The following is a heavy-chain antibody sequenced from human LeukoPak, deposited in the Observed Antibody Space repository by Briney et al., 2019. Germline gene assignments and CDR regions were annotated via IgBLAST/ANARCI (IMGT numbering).Heavy chain of an antibody. CDR1: GFTFSSYA. CDR3: ARDRIAAADYDAFDI. J-gene: IGHJ3*02. Sequence: PGGSLRLSCAASGFTFSSYAMSWVRQAPGKGLEWVPVIYSGGSTYYADSVKGRFTISRDNSKNTLYLQMNSLRAEVTAVYYCARDRIAAADYDAFDIWGQGTMVTVSS. D-gene: IGHD6-13*01. CDR2: IYSGGST. V-gene: IGHV3-66*01.